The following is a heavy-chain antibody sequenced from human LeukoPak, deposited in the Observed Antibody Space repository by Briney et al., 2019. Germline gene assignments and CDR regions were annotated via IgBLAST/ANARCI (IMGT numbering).Heavy chain of an antibody. Sequence: PGGSLRLSCAASGFTFSSYSMNWVRQPPGKGLEWIGEINHSGSTNYNPSLKSRVTISVDTSKNQFSLKLSSVTAADTAVYYCARGVGDYRHWGQGTLVTVSS. J-gene: IGHJ4*02. CDR3: ARGVGDYRH. D-gene: IGHD4-17*01. CDR2: INHSGST. V-gene: IGHV4-34*01. CDR1: GFTFSSYS.